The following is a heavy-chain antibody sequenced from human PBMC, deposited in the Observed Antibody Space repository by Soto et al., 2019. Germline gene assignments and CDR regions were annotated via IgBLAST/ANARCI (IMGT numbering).Heavy chain of an antibody. Sequence: GGSLRLSCAASGFTFSSYAMSWVRQAPGKGLEWVSAISGSGGSTYYADSVKGRFTISRDNSKNTLYLQMNGLRAEDTAVYYCAKDPWLQSYSISWPEHNWFDPWGQGTLVTVSS. D-gene: IGHD6-13*01. CDR3: AKDPWLQSYSISWPEHNWFDP. CDR1: GFTFSSYA. CDR2: ISGSGGST. J-gene: IGHJ5*02. V-gene: IGHV3-23*01.